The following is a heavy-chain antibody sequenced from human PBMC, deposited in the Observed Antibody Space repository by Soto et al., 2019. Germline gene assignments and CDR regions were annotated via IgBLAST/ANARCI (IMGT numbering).Heavy chain of an antibody. CDR3: ASLSGCNNGLCYKFDY. CDR2: VYPGDSDT. V-gene: IGHV5-51*01. Sequence: GESLKISCKGSGYSFPSYCIGWVRQMPGKGREWMGIVYPGDSDTRYSPSFQGQGTISADKSISTAYLQWSSLKASDTAMYYCASLSGCNNGLCYKFDYWGQGTLVTVSS. CDR1: GYSFPSYC. J-gene: IGHJ4*02. D-gene: IGHD2-8*01.